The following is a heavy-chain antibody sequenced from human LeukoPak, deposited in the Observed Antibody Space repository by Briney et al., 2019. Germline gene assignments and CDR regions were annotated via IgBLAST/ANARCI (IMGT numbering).Heavy chain of an antibody. CDR1: GFTFSSYT. CDR3: ARDLDSSGWNSFDY. CDR2: ITTSDGNT. D-gene: IGHD6-19*01. Sequence: GSLRPSCAASGFTFSSYTMSWVRQAPGKGLEWVSTITTSDGNTYYADSVKGRFTVSRDNSKNTLYLQMNSLRADDTAVYYCARDLDSSGWNSFDYWGQGTLVTVSS. V-gene: IGHV3-23*01. J-gene: IGHJ4*02.